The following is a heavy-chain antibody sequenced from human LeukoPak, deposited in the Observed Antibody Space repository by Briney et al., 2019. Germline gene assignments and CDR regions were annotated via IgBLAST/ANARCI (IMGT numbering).Heavy chain of an antibody. Sequence: SQTLSLTCVISGDSVSNNVAVWNWIRQSPSRGLEWLGRTYYRSKWHNHYAVSMESRITISPDTSKNQFYLQLDSVTPEDTAVYYCARDAVGASLFEYWGQGTLVTVS. CDR3: ARDAVGASLFEY. CDR1: GDSVSNNVAV. J-gene: IGHJ4*02. CDR2: TYYRSKWHN. V-gene: IGHV6-1*01. D-gene: IGHD1-26*01.